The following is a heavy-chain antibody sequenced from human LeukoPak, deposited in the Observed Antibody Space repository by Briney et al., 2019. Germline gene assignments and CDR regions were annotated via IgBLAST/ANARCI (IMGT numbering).Heavy chain of an antibody. Sequence: PSETLSLTCVVSGYSISSGYYWGWIGPPPGKGLEGIGSIYHSGSTYYNPSLKSRVTISVDTSKTQFSLKLSSVTAADTAVYYCARQSSTGLSATDYWGQGTLVTVSS. CDR2: IYHSGST. J-gene: IGHJ4*02. D-gene: IGHD2-2*01. V-gene: IGHV4-38-2*01. CDR1: GYSISSGYY. CDR3: ARQSSTGLSATDY.